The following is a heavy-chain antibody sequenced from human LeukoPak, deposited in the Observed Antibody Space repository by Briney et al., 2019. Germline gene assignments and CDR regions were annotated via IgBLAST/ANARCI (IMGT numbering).Heavy chain of an antibody. CDR3: ARGANSYYYGMDV. D-gene: IGHD2-15*01. CDR2: INHSGST. Sequence: SETLSLTCAVYGGSFSGYYWSWIRQPPGKGLEWIGEINHSGSTNYNPSLKSRVTISVDTSKNQFSLKLSSVTAADTAVYYCARGANSYYYGMDVWGQGTTVTVSS. V-gene: IGHV4-34*01. J-gene: IGHJ6*02. CDR1: GGSFSGYY.